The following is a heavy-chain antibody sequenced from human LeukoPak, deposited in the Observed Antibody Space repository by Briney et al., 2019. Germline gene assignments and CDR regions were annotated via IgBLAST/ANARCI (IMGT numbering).Heavy chain of an antibody. D-gene: IGHD1-20*01. V-gene: IGHV3-21*01. CDR3: ARTDNWNDVGPDY. CDR1: GFTFSSYS. Sequence: GGSLRLSCAASGFTFSSYSMNWVRQAPGKGLEWVSSISSSSSYIYYADSVKGRFTISRDNAKNSLYLQMNSLRAEDTAVYYCARTDNWNDVGPDYWGQGTLVTVSS. J-gene: IGHJ4*02. CDR2: ISSSSSYI.